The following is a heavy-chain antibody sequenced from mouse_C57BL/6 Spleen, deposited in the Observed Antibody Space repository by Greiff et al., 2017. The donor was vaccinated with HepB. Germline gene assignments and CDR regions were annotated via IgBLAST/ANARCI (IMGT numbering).Heavy chain of an antibody. CDR1: GYSFTDYN. J-gene: IGHJ4*01. Sequence: VQLKQSGPELVKPGASVKISCKASGYSFTDYNMNWVKQSNGKSLEWIGVINPNYGTTSYNQKFKGKATLTVDQSSSTAYMQLNSLTSEDSAVYYCASGITGTGYYAMDYWGQGTSVTVSS. D-gene: IGHD4-1*01. CDR3: ASGITGTGYYAMDY. V-gene: IGHV1-39*01. CDR2: INPNYGTT.